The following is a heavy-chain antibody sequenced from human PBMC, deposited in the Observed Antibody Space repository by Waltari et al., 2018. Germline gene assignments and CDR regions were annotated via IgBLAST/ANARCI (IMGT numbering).Heavy chain of an antibody. CDR3: AREAYCSSTSCYLTDGMFDP. CDR2: IDTSGST. J-gene: IGHJ5*02. V-gene: IGHV4-61*02. Sequence: QVQLQESGPGLVKPSQTLSLTCTVSGGSISSGSYYWSWIRQPAGKGLEWIGRIDTSGSTNYNPSLKSRVTISVDTSKNQFSLKLSSVTAADTAVYYCAREAYCSSTSCYLTDGMFDPWGQGTLVTVSS. D-gene: IGHD2-2*01. CDR1: GGSISSGSYY.